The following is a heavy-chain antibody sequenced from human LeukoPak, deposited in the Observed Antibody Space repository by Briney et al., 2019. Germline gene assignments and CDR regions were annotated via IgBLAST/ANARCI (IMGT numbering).Heavy chain of an antibody. V-gene: IGHV1-8*02. D-gene: IGHD5-12*01. CDR1: GYTFTSYG. J-gene: IGHJ4*02. CDR3: ARVGLYGGYTLDY. Sequence: ASVKVSCKASGYTFTSYGISWVRQAPGQGLEWMGWMNPNSGNTGYAQKFQGRVTMTRNTSISTAYMELSSLRSEDTAVYYCARVGLYGGYTLDYWGQGTLVTVSS. CDR2: MNPNSGNT.